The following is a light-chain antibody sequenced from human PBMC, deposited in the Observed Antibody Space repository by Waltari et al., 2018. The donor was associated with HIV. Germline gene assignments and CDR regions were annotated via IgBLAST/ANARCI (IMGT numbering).Light chain of an antibody. CDR2: GNN. J-gene: IGLJ2*01. CDR3: QSYDSSLSGSGVV. CDR1: HSNIGDVYA. Sequence: LTHPPSVPAAPGQTVTLSCTAPHSNIGDVYAGPCHHQIPGRAPKLLIYGNNNRPSGVPDRFSGSKSGTSASLAITGLQAEDEADYYCQSYDSSLSGSGVVFGGGTKLTVL. V-gene: IGLV1-40*01.